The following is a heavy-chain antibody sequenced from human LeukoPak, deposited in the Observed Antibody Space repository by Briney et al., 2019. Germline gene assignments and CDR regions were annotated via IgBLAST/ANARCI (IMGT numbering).Heavy chain of an antibody. CDR3: ARDVRGYSYGYWYFDL. CDR2: INWNGGST. V-gene: IGHV3-20*01. CDR1: GFTFDDYG. D-gene: IGHD5-18*01. J-gene: IGHJ2*01. Sequence: GGSLRLSCAASGFTFDDYGMSWVRQAPGKGLEWVSGINWNGGSTGYADSVKGRFTISRDNAKNSLYLQMNSLRAEDTALYHWARDVRGYSYGYWYFDLWGRGHLVTVSS.